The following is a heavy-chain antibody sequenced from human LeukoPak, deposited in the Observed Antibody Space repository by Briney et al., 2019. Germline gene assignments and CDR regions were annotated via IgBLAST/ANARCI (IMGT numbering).Heavy chain of an antibody. Sequence: SETLSLTCTVSGGSISGYYWSWIRQPPGKRLEWIGYIHYSGSTNYNPSLKSRVTISVDTSKNQFSLKLSSVTAADTAVYYCARGRWVQLPDYWGQGALVTVSS. D-gene: IGHD5-24*01. J-gene: IGHJ4*02. V-gene: IGHV4-59*01. CDR2: IHYSGST. CDR3: ARGRWVQLPDY. CDR1: GGSISGYY.